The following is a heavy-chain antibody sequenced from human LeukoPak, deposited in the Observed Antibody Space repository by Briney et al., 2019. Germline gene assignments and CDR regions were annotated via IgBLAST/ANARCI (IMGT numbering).Heavy chain of an antibody. Sequence: GGSLRLSCAGSGFTFSSHWMYWVRHAPGRGLLWVSRMNSDGSSISYADSVKGRFTISRDNAKNTLYLQMNSLRAEDTAVYYCARGTSGMPIEDWGQGTLVTVSS. CDR1: GFTFSSHW. CDR2: MNSDGSSI. J-gene: IGHJ4*02. V-gene: IGHV3-74*01. CDR3: ARGTSGMPIED. D-gene: IGHD1-1*01.